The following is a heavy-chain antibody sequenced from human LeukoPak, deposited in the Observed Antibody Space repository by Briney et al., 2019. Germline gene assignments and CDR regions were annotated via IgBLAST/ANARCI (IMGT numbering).Heavy chain of an antibody. CDR1: GGTFSSYA. D-gene: IGHD1-26*01. CDR2: IIPIFGTA. CDR3: ASSLSGGWGYYYYYMDV. V-gene: IGHV1-69*13. J-gene: IGHJ6*03. Sequence: SVKVSCKASGGTFSSYAISWVRQAPGQGLEWMGGIIPIFGTANYAQKFPGRVTITADESTSTAYMELSSLRSEDTAVYYCASSLSGGWGYYYYYMDVWGKGTTVTISS.